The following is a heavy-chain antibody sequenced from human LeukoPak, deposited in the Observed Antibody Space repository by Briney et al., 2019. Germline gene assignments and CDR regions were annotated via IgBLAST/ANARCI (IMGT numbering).Heavy chain of an antibody. V-gene: IGHV4-59*01. Sequence: SETLSLTCTVSGDSIIGYYWSWIRQPPGKGLEWIGYIHYSGSTNYNPSLQSRVTISVDTSRSHFSLKLSSATAADTAVYYCASTLGYFDYWGQGTLVTVSS. CDR2: IHYSGST. J-gene: IGHJ4*02. D-gene: IGHD6-13*01. CDR3: ASTLGYFDY. CDR1: GDSIIGYY.